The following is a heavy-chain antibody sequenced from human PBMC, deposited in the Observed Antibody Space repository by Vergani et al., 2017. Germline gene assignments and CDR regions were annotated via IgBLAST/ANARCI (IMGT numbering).Heavy chain of an antibody. J-gene: IGHJ5*02. CDR3: AREGDWGGVWFDP. Sequence: VSCKASGYTFTGYYMHWVRQAPGQGLEWMGWINPNSGGTNYAQKFQGWVTMTRDTSISTAYMELSRLRSDDTAVYYCAREGDWGGVWFDPWGQGTLVTVSS. V-gene: IGHV1-2*04. CDR2: INPNSGGT. CDR1: GYTFTGYY. D-gene: IGHD7-27*01.